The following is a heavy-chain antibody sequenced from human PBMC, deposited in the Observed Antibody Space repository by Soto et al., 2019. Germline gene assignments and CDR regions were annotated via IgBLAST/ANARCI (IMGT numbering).Heavy chain of an antibody. Sequence: QVQLVESGGGVVQPGRSLRLSCAASGFTFSNYGMHWVRQAPGKGLEWVAVIWYDGSNKYYADSVKGRFTISRDNSKNTLYLQMNSLRAEDTAVYYCARDRGLLWFGELSPDWLDPWGQGTLVTVSS. CDR3: ARDRGLLWFGELSPDWLDP. J-gene: IGHJ5*02. V-gene: IGHV3-33*01. D-gene: IGHD3-10*01. CDR1: GFTFSNYG. CDR2: IWYDGSNK.